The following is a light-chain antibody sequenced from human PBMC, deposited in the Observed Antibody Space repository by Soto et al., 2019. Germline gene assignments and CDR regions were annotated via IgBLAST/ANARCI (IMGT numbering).Light chain of an antibody. CDR1: QSVSSK. Sequence: EIVMTQSPATVSLSPGQSVALSWRASQSVSSKLAWYQQRPGQAPRLLIYGASTRATGIPARFSGSGSGTEFTLTISRLQSEDFAVYYCQQYSIWRTFGQGTKVDIK. J-gene: IGKJ1*01. V-gene: IGKV3-15*01. CDR3: QQYSIWRT. CDR2: GAS.